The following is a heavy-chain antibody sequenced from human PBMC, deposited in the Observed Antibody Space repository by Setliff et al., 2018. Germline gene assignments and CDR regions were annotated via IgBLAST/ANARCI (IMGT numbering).Heavy chain of an antibody. V-gene: IGHV4-4*07. J-gene: IGHJ5*02. CDR3: ARERTIFGILIVSGWFDP. D-gene: IGHD3-3*01. Sequence: SETLSLTCSVSGDPIDSYYWTWIRQPAGKGLEWIGRISASGSTNYNPSLKSRVTMSVATSKNQVSLNLSSVTAADTAVYYCARERTIFGILIVSGWFDPWGQGTLVTVSS. CDR1: GDPIDSYY. CDR2: ISASGST.